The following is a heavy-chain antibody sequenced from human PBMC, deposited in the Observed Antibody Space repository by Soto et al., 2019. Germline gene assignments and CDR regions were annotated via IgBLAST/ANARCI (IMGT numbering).Heavy chain of an antibody. CDR1: GYIFTDCY. V-gene: IGHV1-2*02. D-gene: IGHD3-3*01. CDR2: IDPKNGLT. Sequence: ASVKVSCKSSGYIFTDCYIHWVRQAPGQGLEWMGWIDPKNGLTNFSEKFRGRVTMTTDTSLNTAYMEMRSLTSDDTAVYYCARETSQGFLEWLSPSRQGLYYGMDVWGQGTTVTVSS. CDR3: ARETSQGFLEWLSPSRQGLYYGMDV. J-gene: IGHJ6*02.